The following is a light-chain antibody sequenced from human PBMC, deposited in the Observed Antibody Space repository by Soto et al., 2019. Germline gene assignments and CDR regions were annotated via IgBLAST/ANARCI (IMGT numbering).Light chain of an antibody. CDR2: GAS. V-gene: IGKV3-20*01. CDR3: QQYGSTPYT. CDR1: QSVSSSY. Sequence: EIVLTQSPATLSLSAGERATLSCRASQSVSSSYLAWYQQKPGQAPRLLIYGASSMATGIPDRFSGSGSGTDFTLTISRLEPEDFAVYYCQQYGSTPYTFGQGTKLEIK. J-gene: IGKJ2*01.